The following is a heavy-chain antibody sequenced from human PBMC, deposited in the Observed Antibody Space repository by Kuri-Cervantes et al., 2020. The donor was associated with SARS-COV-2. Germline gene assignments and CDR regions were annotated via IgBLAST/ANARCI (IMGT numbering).Heavy chain of an antibody. CDR1: GFTFSSYS. D-gene: IGHD2-2*02. CDR3: ASAPRQYCSSTSCYRYYYYYMDV. CDR2: ISSSSSYT. Sequence: GGSLRLSCAASGFTFSSYSMNWVRQAPGKGLEWVSSISSSSSYTYYADSVKGRFTISRDNAKNSLYLQMNSLRAEDTAVYYCASAPRQYCSSTSCYRYYYYYMDVWGKGTTVTVSS. V-gene: IGHV3-21*04. J-gene: IGHJ6*03.